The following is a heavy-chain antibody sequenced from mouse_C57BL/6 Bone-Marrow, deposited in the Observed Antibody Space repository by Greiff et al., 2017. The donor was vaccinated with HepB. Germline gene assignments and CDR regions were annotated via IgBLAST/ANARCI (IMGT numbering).Heavy chain of an antibody. CDR1: GYTFTSYW. J-gene: IGHJ4*01. D-gene: IGHD1-1*01. CDR3: AVITTVVAHYAMDY. Sequence: QVQLQQSGAELVRPGSSVKLSCKASGYTFTSYWMHWVKQRPIQGLEWIGNIDPSDSETHYNQKFKDKATLTVDKSSSTAYMQLSSLTSEDSAVYYCAVITTVVAHYAMDYWGQGTSVTVSS. V-gene: IGHV1-52*01. CDR2: IDPSDSET.